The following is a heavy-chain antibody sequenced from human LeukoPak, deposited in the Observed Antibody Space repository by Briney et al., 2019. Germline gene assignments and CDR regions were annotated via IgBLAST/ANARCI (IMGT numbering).Heavy chain of an antibody. Sequence: GGSLRLSCAASGFTFSNYAMSWVRQAPGQGLEWVSGISASGGGTYYADSVKGRFTISRDNSKNTLYLRMNSLRAEDTAVYYRAKLQRIAAAGEDWFDPWGQGTLVTVSS. J-gene: IGHJ5*02. CDR1: GFTFSNYA. V-gene: IGHV3-23*01. CDR3: AKLQRIAAAGEDWFDP. CDR2: ISASGGGT. D-gene: IGHD6-13*01.